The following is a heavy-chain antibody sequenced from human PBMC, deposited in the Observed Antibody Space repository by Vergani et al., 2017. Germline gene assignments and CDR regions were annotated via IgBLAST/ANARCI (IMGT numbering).Heavy chain of an antibody. J-gene: IGHJ4*02. Sequence: EVLLVESGGGFVQPGGSLRLSCAASGFTFSSYGINWVRQAPGRGVEWISYIAGSSSPIYYADSVKGRFTISRDNAMNSLYLQMNSLRAEDTAVYYCARRMSAAVHSLDYWGQGTLVTVSS. CDR1: GFTFSSYG. V-gene: IGHV3-48*01. D-gene: IGHD6-25*01. CDR2: IAGSSSPI. CDR3: ARRMSAAVHSLDY.